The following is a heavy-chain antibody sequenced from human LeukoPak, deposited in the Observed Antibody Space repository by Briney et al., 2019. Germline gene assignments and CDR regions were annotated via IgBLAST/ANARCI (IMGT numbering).Heavy chain of an antibody. D-gene: IGHD6-19*01. CDR3: VNNGGVAVAGSFYN. CDR1: GFTFDSYP. Sequence: PGGSLTLSCAASGFTFDSYPMTWVRQAPGKGLEWVSTVTASGAGTYFADSVKGRFTISRDNSKNTLYLQLNSLRAEDTAIYYCVNNGGVAVAGSFYNWGHGTLVTVSS. CDR2: VTASGAGT. J-gene: IGHJ1*01. V-gene: IGHV3-23*01.